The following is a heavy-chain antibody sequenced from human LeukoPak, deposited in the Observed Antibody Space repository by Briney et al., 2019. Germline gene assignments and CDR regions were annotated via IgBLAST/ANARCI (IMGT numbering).Heavy chain of an antibody. CDR2: IRYDGSNK. V-gene: IGHV3-30*02. CDR1: GFTFSSYS. Sequence: GGSLRLSCAASGFTFSSYSMNWVRQAPGKGLEWVAFIRYDGSNKYYADSVKGRFTISRDNSKNTLYLQMNSLRAEDTAVYYCAKAPDSSRDFDYWGQGTLVTVSS. CDR3: AKAPDSSRDFDY. J-gene: IGHJ4*02. D-gene: IGHD3-22*01.